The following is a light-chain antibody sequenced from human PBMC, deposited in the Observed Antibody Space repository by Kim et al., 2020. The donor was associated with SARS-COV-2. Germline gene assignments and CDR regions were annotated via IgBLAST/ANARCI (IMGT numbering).Light chain of an antibody. CDR1: SSNNGAGYN. CDR2: DSN. Sequence: QRVSISCTGSSSNNGAGYNGHWNQELPGAAPKLLIYDSNKRPSGVPDRFSGSKSGTSASLAITGLQAEDEADYYCQSYDTSLGGYVFGTGTKVTVL. J-gene: IGLJ1*01. V-gene: IGLV1-40*01. CDR3: QSYDTSLGGYV.